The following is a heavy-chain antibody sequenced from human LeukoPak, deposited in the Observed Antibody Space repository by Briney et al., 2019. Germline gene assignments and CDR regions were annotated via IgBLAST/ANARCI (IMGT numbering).Heavy chain of an antibody. Sequence: ASVKVSCKFSGYTLTELSMHWVRQAPGKGLEWMGGFDPEDGETIYAQKFQGRVTMTEDTSTDTAYMELSSLRSEDTAVYYCATDLRAIAAAGIGEAWGQGTLVTVSS. CDR3: ATDLRAIAAAGIGEA. V-gene: IGHV1-24*01. D-gene: IGHD6-13*01. J-gene: IGHJ5*02. CDR2: FDPEDGET. CDR1: GYTLTELS.